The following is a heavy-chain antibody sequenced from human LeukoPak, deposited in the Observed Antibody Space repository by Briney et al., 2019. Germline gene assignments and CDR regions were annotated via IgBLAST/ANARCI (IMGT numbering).Heavy chain of an antibody. V-gene: IGHV4-4*02. CDR3: ATKPDIPTPSRPFDY. CDR2: IYHSGGT. Sequence: PSGTLSLTCTVSGGSISSDNWWNWVRQPPGKGLEWIGEIYHSGGTNYNPSLKPRVTISVDKSKNQFSLKLGSLTAADTAVYYCATKPDIPTPSRPFDYWSQGTLVTVSS. D-gene: IGHD1-14*01. CDR1: GGSISSDNW. J-gene: IGHJ4*02.